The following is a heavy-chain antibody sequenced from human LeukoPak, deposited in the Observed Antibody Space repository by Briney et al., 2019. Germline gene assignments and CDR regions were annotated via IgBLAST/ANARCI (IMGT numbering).Heavy chain of an antibody. CDR1: GGIFSSYT. V-gene: IGHV1-69*02. CDR2: AIPILGIA. Sequence: GSSVKVSCKASGGIFSSYTFNWVRQAPGQGLEWMGRAIPILGIATYAQKFQGRVTMTRNTSISTAYMELSSLRSEDTAVYYCARGNYYDSSPDYWGQGTLVTVSS. CDR3: ARGNYYDSSPDY. D-gene: IGHD3-22*01. J-gene: IGHJ4*02.